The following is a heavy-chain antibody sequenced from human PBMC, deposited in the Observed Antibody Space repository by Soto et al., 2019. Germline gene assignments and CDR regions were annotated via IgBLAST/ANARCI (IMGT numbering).Heavy chain of an antibody. J-gene: IGHJ6*03. CDR3: AKDLNYMDV. V-gene: IGHV3-30*18. CDR1: GFTFNSYG. CDR2: ISYDGSNK. Sequence: GGSLRLSCAASGFTFNSYGMHWVRQAPGKGLEWVAVISYDGSNKYYADSVKGRFTISRDNSKNTLYLQMNSLRAEDTAVYYCAKDLNYMDVWGKGTTVTVSS.